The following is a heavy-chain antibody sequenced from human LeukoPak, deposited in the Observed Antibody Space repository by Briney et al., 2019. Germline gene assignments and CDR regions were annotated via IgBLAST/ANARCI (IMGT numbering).Heavy chain of an antibody. CDR1: GFTFSRYN. D-gene: IGHD3-10*01. J-gene: IGHJ4*02. Sequence: GGSLRLSCAASGFTFSRYNMNWVRQAPGKGLEWVSSITSSSIYIYYADSMKGRFTISRGNAKNSLYLQMDSLRAEDTAVYYCARDGITMRILGYWGQGTLVTVSS. CDR3: ARDGITMRILGY. CDR2: ITSSSIYI. V-gene: IGHV3-21*01.